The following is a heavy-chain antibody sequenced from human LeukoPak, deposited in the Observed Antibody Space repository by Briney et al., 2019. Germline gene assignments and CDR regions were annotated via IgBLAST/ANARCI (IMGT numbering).Heavy chain of an antibody. J-gene: IGHJ4*02. Sequence: GGSLRLSCAASGFTFSSYWMTWVRQAPGKGLEWVANINQDGSETYYVDSVKGRFSISRDNSKNSLYLQMNSLRSEDTAMYYCAKESGKFDYWGQGTLVAVSS. V-gene: IGHV3-7*04. CDR1: GFTFSSYW. CDR3: AKESGKFDY. CDR2: INQDGSET.